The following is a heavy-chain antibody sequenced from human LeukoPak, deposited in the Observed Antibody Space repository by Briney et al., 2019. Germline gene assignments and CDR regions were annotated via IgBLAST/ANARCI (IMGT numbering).Heavy chain of an antibody. CDR2: INSDGSST. CDR3: ARDRYWGEDYYFDY. V-gene: IGHV3-74*01. CDR1: GFTFSTYE. D-gene: IGHD7-27*01. Sequence: HPGGSLRLSCAASGFTFSTYEMNWVRQAPGKGLVWVSRINSDGSSTNYADSVKGRFTISRDNARNTLYLQMYSLRAEDTAVYYCARDRYWGEDYYFDYWGQGTLVTVSS. J-gene: IGHJ4*02.